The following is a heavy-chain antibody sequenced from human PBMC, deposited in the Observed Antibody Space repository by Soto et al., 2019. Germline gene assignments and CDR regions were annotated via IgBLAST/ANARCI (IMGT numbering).Heavy chain of an antibody. Sequence: SVKVSCKASGCTFSSYAISWVRQAPGQGLEWMGGIIPIFGTANYAQKFQGRVTITADESTSTAYMELSGLRSEDTAVYYCASKRDYYDSSGYSFSYFDYWGQGTLVTVSS. CDR2: IIPIFGTA. D-gene: IGHD3-22*01. J-gene: IGHJ4*02. CDR3: ASKRDYYDSSGYSFSYFDY. CDR1: GCTFSSYA. V-gene: IGHV1-69*13.